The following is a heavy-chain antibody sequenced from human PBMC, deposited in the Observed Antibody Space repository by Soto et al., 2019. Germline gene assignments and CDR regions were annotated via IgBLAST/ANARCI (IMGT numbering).Heavy chain of an antibody. V-gene: IGHV4-4*07. Sequence: PSETLSLTCSVSGGSIMSYYWTWIRQAAGKGQEWIGRIYTTGSTNYSPSLKGRVTMSVDTSKNQFSLRLSSVTAADTAVYYCARDLGRDGKDVWGQGTTVTVSS. D-gene: IGHD2-15*01. CDR3: ARDLGRDGKDV. CDR2: IYTTGST. CDR1: GGSIMSYY. J-gene: IGHJ6*02.